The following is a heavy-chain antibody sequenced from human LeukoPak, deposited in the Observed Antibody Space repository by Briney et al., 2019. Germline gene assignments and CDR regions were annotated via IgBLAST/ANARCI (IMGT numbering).Heavy chain of an antibody. Sequence: SETLSLTCAVYGGSFSGYYWSWIRQPPGKGLEWIGEINHSGSTNYNPSLKSRVTISVDTSKNQFSLKLSSVTAADTAVYYCARWVRGVITQGNFDYWGQGTLVTVSS. CDR2: INHSGST. CDR1: GGSFSGYY. D-gene: IGHD3-10*01. CDR3: ARWVRGVITQGNFDY. V-gene: IGHV4-34*01. J-gene: IGHJ4*02.